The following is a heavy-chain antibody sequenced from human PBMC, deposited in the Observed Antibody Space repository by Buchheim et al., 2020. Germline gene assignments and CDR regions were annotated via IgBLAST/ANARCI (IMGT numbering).Heavy chain of an antibody. Sequence: QVQLQQWGAGLLKPSETLSLTCAVYGGSFSGYYWSWIRQPPGKGLEWIGEINHSGSTNYNPSLKSRVTISVDTSKNQFSLKLSSVTAADTAVYYCARGSLLGYCSGGSCYYVDPWGQGTL. V-gene: IGHV4-34*01. CDR2: INHSGST. CDR1: GGSFSGYY. J-gene: IGHJ5*02. CDR3: ARGSLLGYCSGGSCYYVDP. D-gene: IGHD2-15*01.